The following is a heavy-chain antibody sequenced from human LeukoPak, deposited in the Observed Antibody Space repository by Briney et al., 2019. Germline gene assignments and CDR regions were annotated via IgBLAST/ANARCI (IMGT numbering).Heavy chain of an antibody. V-gene: IGHV3-23*01. J-gene: IGHJ4*02. CDR3: AKGDYDILTGYYTTNDY. D-gene: IGHD3-9*01. Sequence: GGSLRLSCAASGFTFSIYAMSWFRQAPGKGLEWVSSISGSGGSTYYADSVKGRFTISRDNSKNTLYLQMNSLRAEDTAVYYCAKGDYDILTGYYTTNDYWGQGTLVTVSS. CDR1: GFTFSIYA. CDR2: ISGSGGST.